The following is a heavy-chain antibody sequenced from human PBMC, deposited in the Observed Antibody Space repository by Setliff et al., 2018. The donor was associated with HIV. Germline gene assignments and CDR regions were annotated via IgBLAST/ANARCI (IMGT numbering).Heavy chain of an antibody. CDR3: ARIGSGWSVGWFDP. D-gene: IGHD6-13*01. CDR1: GSSISSNYY. CDR2: IDASANT. Sequence: SETLSLTCTVSGSSISSNYYWAWIRQAPGKGLEWIGCIDASANTYYIPPLKSRATISIDTSKNQLSLKLRSVTAADTAVYYCARIGSGWSVGWFDPWGQGTLGTVS. V-gene: IGHV4-38-2*02. J-gene: IGHJ5*02.